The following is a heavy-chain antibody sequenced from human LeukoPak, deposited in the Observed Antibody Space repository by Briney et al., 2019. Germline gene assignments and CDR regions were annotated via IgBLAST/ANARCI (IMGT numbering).Heavy chain of an antibody. Sequence: GGYLRLSCAASGFTVSSNYMSWVRQAPGKGLEWVSVIYSGGSTYYADSVKGRFTISRENAKNSLYLQMNSLRAEDTAVYYCATGLDVWGKGTTVTVSS. J-gene: IGHJ6*04. D-gene: IGHD1-14*01. CDR3: ATGLDV. CDR2: IYSGGST. CDR1: GFTVSSNY. V-gene: IGHV3-53*01.